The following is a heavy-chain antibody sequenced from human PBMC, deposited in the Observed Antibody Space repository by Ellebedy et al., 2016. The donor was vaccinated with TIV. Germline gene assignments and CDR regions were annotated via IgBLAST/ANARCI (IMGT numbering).Heavy chain of an antibody. CDR3: ARVVSSTYYYGMDV. V-gene: IGHV4-59*01. CDR2: IYYSGST. CDR1: GGSISSYY. J-gene: IGHJ6*02. D-gene: IGHD1-1*01. Sequence: MPSETLSLTCTVPGGSISSYYWSWIRQPPGKGLEWIGYIYYSGSTNYNPSLKSRVTISVDTSKNQFSLKLSSVTAADTAVYYCARVVSSTYYYGMDVWGQGTTVTVSS.